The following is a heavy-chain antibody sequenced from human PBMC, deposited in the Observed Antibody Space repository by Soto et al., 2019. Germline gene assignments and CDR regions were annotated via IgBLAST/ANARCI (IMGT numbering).Heavy chain of an antibody. CDR3: AKSSTGKEIAAAGNFDY. V-gene: IGHV3-23*01. D-gene: IGHD6-13*01. J-gene: IGHJ4*02. Sequence: EVQLLESGGGLVQPGGSLRLSCAASGFTFSSYAMSWVRQAPGKGLEWVSAISGSGGSTYYADSVKGRFTISRDNSKNTLYLQMNSLRAEDTAVYDCAKSSTGKEIAAAGNFDYWGQGTLVTVSS. CDR2: ISGSGGST. CDR1: GFTFSSYA.